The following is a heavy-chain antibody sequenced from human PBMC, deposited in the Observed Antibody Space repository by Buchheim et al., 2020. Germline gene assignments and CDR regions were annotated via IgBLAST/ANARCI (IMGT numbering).Heavy chain of an antibody. CDR2: INHSGST. CDR3: ARGGRLTGYYSWFDP. J-gene: IGHJ5*02. D-gene: IGHD3-9*01. CDR1: GGSFSGYY. V-gene: IGHV4-34*01. Sequence: QVQLQQWGAGLLKPSETLSLTCAVYGGSFSGYYWSWIRQPPGKGLEWIGEINHSGSTTYNPSLQSRVTISVDTSKNQFPFMLSSVTAADTAVYYCARGGRLTGYYSWFDPWGQGTL.